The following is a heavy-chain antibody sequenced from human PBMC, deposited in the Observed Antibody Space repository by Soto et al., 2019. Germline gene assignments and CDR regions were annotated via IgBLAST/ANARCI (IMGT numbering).Heavy chain of an antibody. Sequence: ITLKESGPTLVKPTQTLTLTCTFSGFSLSTSGVGVGWIRQPPGKALEWLALIYWDDDQRYSPSLKSRLTITKDTSKNQVVLTMTSMDPVDTATYYCARSSGYGLAVWGQGTTVTVSS. D-gene: IGHD3-10*01. V-gene: IGHV2-5*02. CDR2: IYWDDDQ. CDR3: ARSSGYGLAV. CDR1: GFSLSTSGVG. J-gene: IGHJ6*02.